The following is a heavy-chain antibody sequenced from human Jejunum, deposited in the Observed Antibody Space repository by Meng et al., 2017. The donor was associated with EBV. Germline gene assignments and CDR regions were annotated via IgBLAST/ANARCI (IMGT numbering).Heavy chain of an antibody. CDR2: IGTAGDT. V-gene: IGHV3-13*01. CDR3: ARGSGTTRHY. J-gene: IGHJ4*02. CDR1: GFTFSSYD. D-gene: IGHD1-1*01. Sequence: LLASGWALVQPGGSRVSSCAASGFTFSSYDMHWVRQATGKGLEWVSGIGTAGDTYYLGSVKGRFTISRENAKNSLYLQMNSLGVGDTAVYYCARGSGTTRHYWGQGTLVTVSS.